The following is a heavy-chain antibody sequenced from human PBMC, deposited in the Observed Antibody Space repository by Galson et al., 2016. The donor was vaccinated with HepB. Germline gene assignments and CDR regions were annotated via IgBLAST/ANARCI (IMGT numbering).Heavy chain of an antibody. D-gene: IGHD3-16*01. Sequence: SLRLSCAASGFTFSTYGMHWVRQAPGKGLEWVAVIWYDGSNTFYTHSVKGRFTISRDNSKSTLYLQMNSLRAEDTAVYYCARDFYDDVEYYYYGMDVWGQGTTVTVSS. J-gene: IGHJ6*02. CDR2: IWYDGSNT. CDR3: ARDFYDDVEYYYYGMDV. V-gene: IGHV3-33*01. CDR1: GFTFSTYG.